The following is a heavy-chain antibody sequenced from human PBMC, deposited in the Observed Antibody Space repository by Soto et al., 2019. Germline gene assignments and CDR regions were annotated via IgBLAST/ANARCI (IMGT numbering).Heavy chain of an antibody. CDR1: GYTFTSYA. D-gene: IGHD6-19*01. CDR3: ARDLGGWPAY. Sequence: QVQLVQSGAEVKKPGASVKVSCKASGYTFTSYAIHWVRQAPGQRLEWMGWMNAGNGNTIYSQKFQDRVTITRDTSASTAYMEPSSLRSEDTAVYYCARDLGGWPAYWGQGPLVTVSS. V-gene: IGHV1-3*01. J-gene: IGHJ4*02. CDR2: MNAGNGNT.